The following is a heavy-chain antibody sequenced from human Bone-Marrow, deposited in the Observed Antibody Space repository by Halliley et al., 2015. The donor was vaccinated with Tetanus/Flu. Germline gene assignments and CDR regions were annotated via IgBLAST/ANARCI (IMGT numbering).Heavy chain of an antibody. D-gene: IGHD3-10*01. J-gene: IGHJ6*02. CDR1: GFTFNNAW. CDR2: IKSQSDGGTR. CDR3: GKDLRVSGSPATTYGMDF. Sequence: SLRLSCAASGFTFNNAWMSWVRQAPGKGLEWVGRIKSQSDGGTRDYAAPVKGRFAFSRDDSKNMLYLQMNSLRTDDAAVYFCGKDLRVSGSPATTYGMDFCGQGSPVSFSS. V-gene: IGHV3-15*01.